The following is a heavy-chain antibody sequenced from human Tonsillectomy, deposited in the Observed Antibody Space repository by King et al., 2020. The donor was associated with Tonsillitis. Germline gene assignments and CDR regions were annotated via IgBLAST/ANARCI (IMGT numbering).Heavy chain of an antibody. Sequence: VQLVESGGGVVQPGGSLRLSCAGSQFTFRSYGMHWVRQAPGKGLEWVAFIRYDGSTKYYADSVEGRFTISRDNSKSTLYLQMNSLRVEDTAVYYCAKDRWGVASRSYGDFYDYWGQGTLVTVSS. CDR2: IRYDGSTK. CDR3: AKDRWGVASRSYGDFYDY. V-gene: IGHV3-30*02. D-gene: IGHD4-17*01. J-gene: IGHJ4*02. CDR1: QFTFRSYG.